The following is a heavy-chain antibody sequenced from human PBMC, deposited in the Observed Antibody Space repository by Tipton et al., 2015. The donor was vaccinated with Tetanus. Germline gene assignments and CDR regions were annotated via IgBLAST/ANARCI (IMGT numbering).Heavy chain of an antibody. D-gene: IGHD6-25*01. V-gene: IGHV4-59*12. CDR2: IDYSGNT. J-gene: IGHJ6*02. CDR1: GGSISTYY. Sequence: TLSLTCSVSGGSISTYYWSWIRRPPGKGLEWIGYIDYSGNTNYNPSLKSRVTISVDTSMSQFSLELNSVTAADTAVYYCARDSRLFYAMDVWGQGATVAVSS. CDR3: ARDSRLFYAMDV.